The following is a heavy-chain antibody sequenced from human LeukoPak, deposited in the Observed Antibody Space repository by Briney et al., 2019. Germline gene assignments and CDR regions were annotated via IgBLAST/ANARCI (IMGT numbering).Heavy chain of an antibody. Sequence: GGSLRLSCAASGFTFSSYAMSWVRQAPGKGLEWVSAISGSGGSTYYADSVKGRFTISRDNSKNTLYLQMNSLRAEDTAVYYCAKTLGGCGGDCYPDTMFDYWGQGTLVTVSS. CDR3: AKTLGGCGGDCYPDTMFDY. CDR2: ISGSGGST. V-gene: IGHV3-23*01. J-gene: IGHJ4*02. D-gene: IGHD2-21*02. CDR1: GFTFSSYA.